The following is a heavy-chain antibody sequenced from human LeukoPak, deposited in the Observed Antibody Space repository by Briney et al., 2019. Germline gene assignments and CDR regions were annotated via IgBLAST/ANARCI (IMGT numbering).Heavy chain of an antibody. CDR3: ARHVWLQPFDY. Sequence: SETLSLTCTVFGGSISSSDYLWAWIRQPPEKRLELIGNIRYTGSTYYNPSLESRVTISVDTSKNQFSLKLRSVTAADTAVYYCARHVWLQPFDYWGQGTLVTVFS. J-gene: IGHJ4*02. CDR2: IRYTGST. CDR1: GGSISSSDYL. V-gene: IGHV4-39*01. D-gene: IGHD3-9*01.